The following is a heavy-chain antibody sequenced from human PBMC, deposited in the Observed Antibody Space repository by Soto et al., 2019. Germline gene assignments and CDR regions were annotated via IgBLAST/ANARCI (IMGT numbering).Heavy chain of an antibody. CDR1: GYSFTRSR. CDR2: IHPGDSDT. J-gene: IGHJ4*02. D-gene: IGHD3-10*01. V-gene: IGHV5-51*01. CDR3: AIFGSGSPHFDY. Sequence: PGESLKISCKGSGYSFTRSRIGWVRQMPGKGLEWMGIIHPGDSDTRYSPSFQGQVTTSADKSITTAYLQWTSLKASDTAMYYCAIFGSGSPHFDYWGQGTLVTVSS.